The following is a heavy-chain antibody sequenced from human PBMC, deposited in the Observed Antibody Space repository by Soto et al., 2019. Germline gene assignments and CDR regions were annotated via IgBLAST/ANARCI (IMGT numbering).Heavy chain of an antibody. Sequence: SETLSLTCTISCGSVSVYYWSWIRQSTGQGLEWIGYICASGSPYYNPSLRSRVTISADTSKNQISLKLTSPTAADTAVYYCARGVGSSPPQYWGRGTLVTVSS. CDR3: ARGVGSSPPQY. CDR1: CGSVSVYY. CDR2: ICASGSP. D-gene: IGHD1-26*01. J-gene: IGHJ4*02. V-gene: IGHV4-59*02.